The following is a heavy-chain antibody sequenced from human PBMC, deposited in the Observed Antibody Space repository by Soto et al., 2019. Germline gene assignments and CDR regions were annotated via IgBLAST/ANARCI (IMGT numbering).Heavy chain of an antibody. J-gene: IGHJ6*02. CDR2: IIPILGIA. V-gene: IGHV1-69*10. CDR3: FSRASGRKHSSGWDYYYYGMDV. Sequence: ASVKVSCKASGGTFSSYAISWVRQAPGQGLEWMGGIIPILGIANYAQKFQGRVTITADKSTSTAYMELSSLRSEDTAMYYCFSRASGRKHSSGWDYYYYGMDVWGQGTTVTVSS. CDR1: GGTFSSYA. D-gene: IGHD6-19*01.